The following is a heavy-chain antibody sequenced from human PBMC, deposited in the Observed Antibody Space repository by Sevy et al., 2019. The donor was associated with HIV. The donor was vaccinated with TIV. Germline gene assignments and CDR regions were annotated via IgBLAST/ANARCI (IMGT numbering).Heavy chain of an antibody. D-gene: IGHD4-17*01. Sequence: SETLSLTCTVSGGSVSSGSYYWSWIRQPPGKGLEWIGYIYYSWSTNYNPSLKSRVTISVDTSKNQSSLKLSSLTAADTAVYYCARVTIDRYYYYYGMDVWGQGTTVTVSS. CDR2: IYYSWST. CDR3: ARVTIDRYYYYYGMDV. V-gene: IGHV4-61*01. CDR1: GGSVSSGSYY. J-gene: IGHJ6*02.